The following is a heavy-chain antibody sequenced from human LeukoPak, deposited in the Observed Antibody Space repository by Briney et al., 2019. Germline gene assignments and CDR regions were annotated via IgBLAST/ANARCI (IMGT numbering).Heavy chain of an antibody. J-gene: IGHJ4*02. CDR3: ARREAVTGFDY. D-gene: IGHD6-19*01. V-gene: IGHV2-5*02. CDR2: IYWDDDQ. Sequence: SGPTLVNPTQTLTLTCTFSGFSLSTLGVGVGWIRQPPGKALEWLTVIYWDDDQRYSPSLKNRLTITKGTSKNQVVLTMTNMDPVDTATYYCARREAVTGFDYWGQGTLVIVSS. CDR1: GFSLSTLGVG.